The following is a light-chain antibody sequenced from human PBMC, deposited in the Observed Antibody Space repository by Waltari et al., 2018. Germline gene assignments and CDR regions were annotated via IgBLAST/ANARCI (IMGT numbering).Light chain of an antibody. CDR2: EVT. CDR3: SSYAGGSSLM. V-gene: IGLV2-8*01. J-gene: IGLJ3*02. CDR1: STCVEGYDP. Sequence: QSALTQPPSASGSPGPSITISCTGISTCVEGYDPVFWYQQHPGQAPKLLIYEVTKRPSGVPDRFSGSKSDNTASLAVSGLQAEDEADYYCSSYAGGSSLMFGGGTKLTVL.